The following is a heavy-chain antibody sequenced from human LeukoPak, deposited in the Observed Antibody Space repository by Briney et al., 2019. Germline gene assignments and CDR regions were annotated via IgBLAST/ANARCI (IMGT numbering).Heavy chain of an antibody. CDR3: ARDEGQWLVHSVSYYYDMDV. CDR2: ISYDGSNK. CDR1: GFTFSSHA. D-gene: IGHD6-19*01. J-gene: IGHJ6*02. Sequence: PGGSLRLSCAASGFTFSSHAMHWVRQAPGKGLEWVAVISYDGSNKYYADSVKGRFTISRDNSKNTLYLQMNSLRAEDTAVYYCARDEGQWLVHSVSYYYDMDVWGQGTTVTVSS. V-gene: IGHV3-30-3*01.